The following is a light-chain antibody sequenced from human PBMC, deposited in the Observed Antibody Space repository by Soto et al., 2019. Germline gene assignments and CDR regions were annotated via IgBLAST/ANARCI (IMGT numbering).Light chain of an antibody. J-gene: IGKJ4*01. V-gene: IGKV3-20*01. CDR1: QSVSSSY. CDR3: QQCGTSPLT. Sequence: EIVLTQSPGTLSLSPGERATLSCRASQSVSSSYLAWYQQKPGQAPRLLIYGASSRATGIPDRFSGSGSGTDFTLTITRLEPEDFAVYYCQQCGTSPLTFGGGTKVEI. CDR2: GAS.